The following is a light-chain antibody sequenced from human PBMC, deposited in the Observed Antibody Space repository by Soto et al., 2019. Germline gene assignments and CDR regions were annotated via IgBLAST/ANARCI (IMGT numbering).Light chain of an antibody. CDR2: AAS. CDR1: QSISSY. Sequence: DIQMTQSPSSLSASVGDRVTITCRASQSISSYLNWYQQKPGKAPKLLIYAASSLQSGVTSRFSGSGSGTDFTLTISSLQPEDFATYYCQHSYTRTFGQGTKVEIK. V-gene: IGKV1-39*01. J-gene: IGKJ1*01. CDR3: QHSYTRT.